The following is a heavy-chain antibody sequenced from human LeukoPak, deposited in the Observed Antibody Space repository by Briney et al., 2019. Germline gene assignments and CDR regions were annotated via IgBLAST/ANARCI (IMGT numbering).Heavy chain of an antibody. CDR2: IIPIFGTA. J-gene: IGHJ6*02. CDR1: GGTFISYA. D-gene: IGHD2-2*02. V-gene: IGHV1-69*01. CDR3: ARKTEDIVVVPAAIRGENYYYGMDV. Sequence: GSSVKVSCKASGGTFISYAISWVRQAPGQGLEWMGGIIPIFGTANYAQKFQGRVTITADESTSTAYMELSSLRSEDTAVYYCARKTEDIVVVPAAIRGENYYYGMDVWGQGTTVTVSS.